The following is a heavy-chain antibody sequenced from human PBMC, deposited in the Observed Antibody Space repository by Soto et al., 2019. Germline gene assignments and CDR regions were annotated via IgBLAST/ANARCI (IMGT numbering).Heavy chain of an antibody. CDR2: IWYDGSNK. J-gene: IGHJ2*01. D-gene: IGHD3-22*01. CDR1: GFTFSSYG. Sequence: QVQLVESGGGVVQPGRSLRLSCAASGFTFSSYGMHWVRQAPGKGLEWVAVIWYDGSNKYYADSVKGRFTISRDNSKNTLYLQMNSLRAEDTALYYCARQYYYDSSGYGWYFDLWGRGTLVTVSS. CDR3: ARQYYYDSSGYGWYFDL. V-gene: IGHV3-33*01.